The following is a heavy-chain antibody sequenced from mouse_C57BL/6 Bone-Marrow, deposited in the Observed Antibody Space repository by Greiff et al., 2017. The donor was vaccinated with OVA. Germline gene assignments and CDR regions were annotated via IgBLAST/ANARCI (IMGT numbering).Heavy chain of an antibody. CDR2: IHPNSGST. Sequence: QVQLQQPGAELVRPGASVKLSCKASGYTFTSYWMHWVKQRPGQGLEWIGMIHPNSGSTNYNEKFKSKATLTVDKSSSTAYMQLSSLTSEDSAVYYCVYSNPWFAYWGQGTLVTVSA. CDR3: VYSNPWFAY. D-gene: IGHD2-5*01. J-gene: IGHJ3*01. CDR1: GYTFTSYW. V-gene: IGHV1-64*01.